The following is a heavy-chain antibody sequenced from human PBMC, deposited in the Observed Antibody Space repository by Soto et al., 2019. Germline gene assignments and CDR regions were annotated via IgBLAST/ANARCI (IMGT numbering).Heavy chain of an antibody. CDR2: IIPIFGTA. CDR3: ARWLQNGREFDY. CDR1: GGTFSSYA. D-gene: IGHD5-12*01. Sequence: SVKVSCKASGGTFSSYAISWVRQAPGQGLEWMGGIIPIFGTANYAQKFQGRVTITADESTSTAYMELSSLRSEDTAVYYCARWLQNGREFDYWGQGTLVTVSS. J-gene: IGHJ4*02. V-gene: IGHV1-69*13.